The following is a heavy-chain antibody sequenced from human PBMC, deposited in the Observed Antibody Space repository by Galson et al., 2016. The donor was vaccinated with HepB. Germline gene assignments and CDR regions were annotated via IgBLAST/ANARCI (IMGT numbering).Heavy chain of an antibody. Sequence: SVKVSCKASGYAFNSYAISWVRQAPGQGLEWMGWISPYNGNTNYAQKLQGRVTMTTDPPTTTAYMELRSLRSDDTAVYYCAFSSGWFLMGAFDIWGQGTMVTVSS. CDR1: GYAFNSYA. D-gene: IGHD6-19*01. J-gene: IGHJ3*02. CDR2: ISPYNGNT. V-gene: IGHV1-18*01. CDR3: AFSSGWFLMGAFDI.